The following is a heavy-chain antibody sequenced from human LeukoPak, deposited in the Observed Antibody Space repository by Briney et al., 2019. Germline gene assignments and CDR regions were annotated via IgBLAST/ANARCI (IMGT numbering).Heavy chain of an antibody. D-gene: IGHD1-26*01. CDR3: AKVGGYSGSYPAHEAPDFDY. CDR1: GFTFSSYA. Sequence: PGGSLRLSCAASGFTFSSYAMSWVRQAPGKGLEWVSAISGSGGSTYYADSVKGRFTISRDNSKNTLYLQMNSLRAEDTAVYYCAKVGGYSGSYPAHEAPDFDYWGQGTLVTVSS. CDR2: ISGSGGST. J-gene: IGHJ4*02. V-gene: IGHV3-23*01.